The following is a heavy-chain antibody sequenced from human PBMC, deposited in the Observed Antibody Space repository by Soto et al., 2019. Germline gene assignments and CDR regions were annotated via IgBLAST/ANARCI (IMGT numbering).Heavy chain of an antibody. J-gene: IGHJ5*02. V-gene: IGHV3-30-3*01. CDR2: ISYDGSNK. CDR1: GFTFSSYA. CDR3: ARDVEPGALLWFGEPTNWFDP. Sequence: GGSLRLSCAASGFTFSSYAMHWVRQAPGKGLEWVAVISYDGSNKYYADSVKGRFTISRDNSKNKLYLQMNSLRAEDTAVYYGARDVEPGALLWFGEPTNWFDPWGQGTLVTVSS. D-gene: IGHD3-10*01.